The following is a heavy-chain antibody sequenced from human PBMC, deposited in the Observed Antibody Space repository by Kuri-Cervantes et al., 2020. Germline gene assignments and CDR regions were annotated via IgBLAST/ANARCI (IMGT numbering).Heavy chain of an antibody. J-gene: IGHJ4*02. CDR2: INHSGST. Sequence: SETLSLTCTVSGYSISSGYYWDWIRQPPGKGLEWIGEINHSGSTNYNPSLKSRVTISVDASKNQFSLKLSSVTAADTAVYYCARRGIAAAAPFDYWGQGTPVTVSS. D-gene: IGHD6-13*01. CDR3: ARRGIAAAAPFDY. CDR1: GYSISSGYY. V-gene: IGHV4-38-2*02.